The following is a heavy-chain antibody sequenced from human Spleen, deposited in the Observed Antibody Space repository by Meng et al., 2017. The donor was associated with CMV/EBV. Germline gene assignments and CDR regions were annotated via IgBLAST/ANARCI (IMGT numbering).Heavy chain of an antibody. CDR2: ISAYNGNT. Sequence: QVPLVGCAAEVKKPGASVKVSCKASGYTFTSDGISWVRQAPGQGLEWMGWISAYNGNTNYAQKLQGRVTMTTDTSTSTAYMKLRSLRSDDTAVYYCARGGYSSSWGENWFDPWGQGTLVTVSS. CDR3: ARGGYSSSWGENWFDP. D-gene: IGHD6-13*01. CDR1: GYTFTSDG. J-gene: IGHJ5*02. V-gene: IGHV1-18*01.